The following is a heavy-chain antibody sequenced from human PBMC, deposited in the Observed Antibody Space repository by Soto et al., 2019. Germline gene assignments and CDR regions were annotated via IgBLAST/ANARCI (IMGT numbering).Heavy chain of an antibody. CDR1: GFTFSHYG. CDR2: IWDDGNKK. Sequence: QVQLVESGGDVVQPGRSLRLSCAASGFTFSHYGLHWVRQTPGKGLEWVAVIWDDGNKKFYADSVKGRFTISRDNSENMLYLQMNSLSAEDTAVYFCVRGGNAAGAFDIWGQGTMVTVFS. CDR3: VRGGNAAGAFDI. D-gene: IGHD3-16*01. V-gene: IGHV3-33*01. J-gene: IGHJ3*02.